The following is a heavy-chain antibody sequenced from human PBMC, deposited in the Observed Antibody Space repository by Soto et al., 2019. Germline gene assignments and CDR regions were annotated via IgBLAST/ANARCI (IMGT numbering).Heavy chain of an antibody. CDR1: GYTFTGYY. CDR3: ARSDPYCSGGSCPYYYYMDV. V-gene: IGHV1-2*04. CDR2: INPNSGGT. Sequence: ASVKVSCKASGYTFTGYYMHWVRQAPGQGLEWMGWINPNSGGTNYAQKFQGWVTMTRDTSISTAYMELSRLRSDDTAVYYCARSDPYCSGGSCPYYYYMDVWGEGTTVTVSS. D-gene: IGHD2-15*01. J-gene: IGHJ6*03.